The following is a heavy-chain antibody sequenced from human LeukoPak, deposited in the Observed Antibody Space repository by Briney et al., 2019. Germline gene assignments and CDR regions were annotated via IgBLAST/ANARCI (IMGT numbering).Heavy chain of an antibody. CDR3: AREDCGGDCSLHYYHMDV. J-gene: IGHJ6*03. D-gene: IGHD2-21*02. CDR1: GSTFTGYY. CDR2: INPNNGDT. Sequence: ASVKVSCKASGSTFTGYYIHWVRQAPGQGLEWMGWINPNNGDTNCAQKFQDRVTMTRDTSISTAYMELSRLTSGDTAVYYCAREDCGGDCSLHYYHMDVWGKGTTVTVSS. V-gene: IGHV1-2*02.